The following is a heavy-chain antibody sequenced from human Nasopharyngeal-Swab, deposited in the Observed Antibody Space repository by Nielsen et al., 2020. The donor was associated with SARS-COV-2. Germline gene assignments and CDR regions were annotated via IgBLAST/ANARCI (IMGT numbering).Heavy chain of an antibody. V-gene: IGHV4-59*12. D-gene: IGHD5-18*01. J-gene: IGHJ4*02. CDR1: GGSISSYY. CDR2: IYYSGST. Sequence: SETLSLTCTVSGGSISSYYWSWIRQPPGKGLEWIGYIYYSGSTNYNPSLKSRVTISVDTSKNQFSLKLSSVTAADTAVYYCARVSWDTAMALYYWGQGTLVTVSS. CDR3: ARVSWDTAMALYY.